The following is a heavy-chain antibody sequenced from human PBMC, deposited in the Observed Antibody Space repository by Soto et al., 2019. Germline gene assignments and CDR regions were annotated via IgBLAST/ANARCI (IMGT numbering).Heavy chain of an antibody. Sequence: QVQLQESVPGLVKPSETLSLTCAVSRGAGRSDTYYWTWIRQTPGKGLEWLGFISNTGTTKYNPSLKRRVTISLDTSNNHVSLRLTSVTAADTAVYCCAREIPRVGYKFGSGAMDVWGQWTTVTV. J-gene: IGHJ6*02. CDR2: ISNTGTT. D-gene: IGHD1-1*01. CDR1: RGAGRSDTYY. CDR3: AREIPRVGYKFGSGAMDV. V-gene: IGHV4-61*03.